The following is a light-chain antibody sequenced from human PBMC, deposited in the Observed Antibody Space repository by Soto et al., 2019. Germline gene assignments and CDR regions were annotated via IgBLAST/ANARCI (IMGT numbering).Light chain of an antibody. CDR1: QSVSSSY. CDR2: VAS. CDR3: QQYGDSLIT. J-gene: IGKJ5*01. Sequence: EVLLTQSPGTLSLSPGERATLSCRASQSVSSSYLAWYQQKPGQAPRLLIYVASSRATGIPDRFSGSGSGTDFTLTISRLEPEDFAVYYWQQYGDSLITFGQGTRLEIK. V-gene: IGKV3-20*01.